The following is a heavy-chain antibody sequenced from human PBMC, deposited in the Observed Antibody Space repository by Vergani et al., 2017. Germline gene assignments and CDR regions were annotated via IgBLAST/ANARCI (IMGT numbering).Heavy chain of an antibody. J-gene: IGHJ5*02. V-gene: IGHV4-34*01. Sequence: QVQLQQWGAGLLKPSETLSLTCAVYGGSFSGYYWSWIRQPPGKGLEWIGEINHSGSTNYNPSLKSRVTISVDTSKNQFSLKLSSVTAADTAVYYWASSYYYDSSGYYWFDPWGQGTLVTVSS. D-gene: IGHD3-22*01. CDR3: ASSYYYDSSGYYWFDP. CDR2: INHSGST. CDR1: GGSFSGYY.